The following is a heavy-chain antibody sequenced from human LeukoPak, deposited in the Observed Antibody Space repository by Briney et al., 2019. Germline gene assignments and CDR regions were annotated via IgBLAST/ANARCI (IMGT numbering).Heavy chain of an antibody. CDR3: ARGNYLDY. CDR1: GGSFSGYY. V-gene: IGHV4-34*01. J-gene: IGHJ4*02. CDR2: INHSGST. Sequence: SETLSLTCAVYGGSFSGYYWSWLRQPPGEGLEWIGEINHSGSTNYNPSLKSRVTISVDTSKNQFSLKLSSVTAADTAVYYCARGNYLDYWGQGTLVTVSS.